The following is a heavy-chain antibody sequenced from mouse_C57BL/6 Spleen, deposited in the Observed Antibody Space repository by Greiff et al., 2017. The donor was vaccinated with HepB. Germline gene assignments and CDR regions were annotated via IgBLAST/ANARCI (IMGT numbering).Heavy chain of an antibody. CDR2: IYPGDGDT. CDR1: GYAFSSSW. D-gene: IGHD1-1*01. V-gene: IGHV1-82*01. CDR3: ARNYGSSYWYFDV. Sequence: VQLQQSGPELVKPGASVKISCKASGYAFSSSWMNWVKQRPGKGLEWIGRIYPGDGDTNYNGKFKGKATLTADNSSSTAYMQLSSLTSDDSAVYFCARNYGSSYWYFDVWGTGTTVTVSS. J-gene: IGHJ1*03.